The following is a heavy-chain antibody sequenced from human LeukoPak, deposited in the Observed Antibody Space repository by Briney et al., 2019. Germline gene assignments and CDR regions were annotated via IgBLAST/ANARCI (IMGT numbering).Heavy chain of an antibody. CDR1: GDSISSGDYY. D-gene: IGHD4-17*01. V-gene: IGHV4-30-4*01. CDR2: IYYSGST. J-gene: IGHJ4*02. Sequence: SQTLSLTCTVSGDSISSGDYYWSWIRQPPGKGLEWIGYIYYSGSTYYNPSLKSRVTISVDTSKNQFSLKLSSVTAADTAVYHCARDLGDRFDYWGQGTLVTVSS. CDR3: ARDLGDRFDY.